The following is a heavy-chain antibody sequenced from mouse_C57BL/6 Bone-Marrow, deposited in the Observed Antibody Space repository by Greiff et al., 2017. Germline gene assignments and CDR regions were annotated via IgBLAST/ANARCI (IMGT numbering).Heavy chain of an antibody. D-gene: IGHD2-4*01. CDR1: GFSLTSYG. Sequence: VKLQESGPGLVAPSQSLSITCTVSGFSLTSYGVSWVRQPPGKGLEWLGVIWGDGSTNYHSALIYRLSISKDNSKSQVFLKLNSLQTDDTATYYCAKHTEDSSMITTRNYAMDYWGQGTSVTVSS. CDR2: IWGDGST. V-gene: IGHV2-3*01. CDR3: AKHTEDSSMITTRNYAMDY. J-gene: IGHJ4*01.